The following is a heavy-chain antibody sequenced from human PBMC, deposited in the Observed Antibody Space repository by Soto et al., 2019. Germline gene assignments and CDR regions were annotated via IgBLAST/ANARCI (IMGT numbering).Heavy chain of an antibody. J-gene: IGHJ5*02. CDR2: IYYSWST. Sequence: QVQLQESGPGLVKPSETLSLTCTVSGGSISSYYWSWIRQPPGKGLEWIGYIYYSWSTNYNPSLKSRVPISVDTSKTQFSLKLSSVTAADTAVYYCARAGHSSGWYGGVTWFDPWGQGTLVTVSS. CDR1: GGSISSYY. D-gene: IGHD6-19*01. V-gene: IGHV4-59*01. CDR3: ARAGHSSGWYGGVTWFDP.